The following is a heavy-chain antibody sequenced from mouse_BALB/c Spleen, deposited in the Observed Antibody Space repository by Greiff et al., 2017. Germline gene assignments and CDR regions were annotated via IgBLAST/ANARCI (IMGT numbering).Heavy chain of an antibody. CDR2: ISYDGSN. CDR3: ARVGIYYGYAMDY. V-gene: IGHV3-6*02. J-gene: IGHJ4*01. Sequence: EVQRVESGPGLVKPSQSLSLTCSVTGYSITSGYYWNWIRQFPGNKLEWMGYISYDGSNNYNPSLKNRISITRDTSKNQFFLKLNSVTTEDTATYYCARVGIYYGYAMDYWGQGTSVTVSS. D-gene: IGHD2-1*01. CDR1: GYSITSGYY.